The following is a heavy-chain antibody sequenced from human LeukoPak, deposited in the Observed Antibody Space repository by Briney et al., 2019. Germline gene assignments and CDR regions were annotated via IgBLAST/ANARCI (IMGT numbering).Heavy chain of an antibody. Sequence: GESLKISCQGSGYTFTKYWIGWVRQMPGKGLEWMGIIYPGESDIRYSPSFQGQVTISADKSISTAYLQWSSLKASDTAIYYCARHAFHDYNSDCYFAYWGQGTLVTVSS. CDR3: ARHAFHDYNSDCYFAY. CDR2: IYPGESDI. CDR1: GYTFTKYW. J-gene: IGHJ4*02. V-gene: IGHV5-51*01. D-gene: IGHD2-21*02.